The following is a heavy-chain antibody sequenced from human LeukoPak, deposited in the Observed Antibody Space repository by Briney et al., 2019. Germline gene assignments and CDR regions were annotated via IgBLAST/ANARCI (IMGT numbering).Heavy chain of an antibody. CDR2: IYYSGST. V-gene: IGHV4-59*01. J-gene: IGHJ4*02. CDR1: GGSISSYY. Sequence: SETLSFTCTVSGGSISSYYWSWIRQPPGKGLEWIGYIYYSGSTNYNPSLKSRVTISVDTSKNQFSLKLSSVTAADTAVYYCARATGEVSLHYGERVSYFDYWGQGTLVTVSS. CDR3: ARATGEVSLHYGERVSYFDY. D-gene: IGHD4-17*01.